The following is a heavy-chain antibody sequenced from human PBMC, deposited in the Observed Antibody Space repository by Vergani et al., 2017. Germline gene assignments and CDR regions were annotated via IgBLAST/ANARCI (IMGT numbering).Heavy chain of an antibody. J-gene: IGHJ4*02. Sequence: EVQLVESGGGLVQPGGSLRLSCAASGFTFSSYEMNWVRQTPGKGLEWVSYISSSGSTIYYADSVKGRFTISRDNAKNSLYLQMNSRRAEDTAVYYCARGYGDQDDYWGQGTLVTVSS. D-gene: IGHD4-17*01. CDR2: ISSSGSTI. CDR3: ARGYGDQDDY. V-gene: IGHV3-48*03. CDR1: GFTFSSYE.